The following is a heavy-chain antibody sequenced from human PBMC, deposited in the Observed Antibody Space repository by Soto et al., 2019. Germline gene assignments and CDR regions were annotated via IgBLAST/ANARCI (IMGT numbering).Heavy chain of an antibody. J-gene: IGHJ5*02. CDR3: ARGGPKASSIVAFDP. CDR2: ISSSSSYI. D-gene: IGHD6-6*01. CDR1: GFTFSSYS. Sequence: GSLRLSCAASGFTFSSYSMNWVRQAPGKGLEWVSSISSSSSYIYYADSVKGRFTISRNNAKNSLYLQINSLRAEDTAVYYCARGGPKASSIVAFDPWGQGTLVTVSS. V-gene: IGHV3-21*01.